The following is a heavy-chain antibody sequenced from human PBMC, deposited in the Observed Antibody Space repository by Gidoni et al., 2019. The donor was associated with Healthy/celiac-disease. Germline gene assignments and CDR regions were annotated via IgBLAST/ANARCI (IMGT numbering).Heavy chain of an antibody. CDR3: ARAVVADIVVVPESRFDP. Sequence: QVQLVQSGAEVQKPGASVKVSCKASGYTFTRYGISWVRQAPGQGLEWMGWISAYNGNTNYAQKLQGRVTMTTDTSTSTAYMELRSLRSDDTAVYYCARAVVADIVVVPESRFDPWGQGTLVTVSS. CDR1: GYTFTRYG. V-gene: IGHV1-18*04. D-gene: IGHD2-2*01. J-gene: IGHJ5*02. CDR2: ISAYNGNT.